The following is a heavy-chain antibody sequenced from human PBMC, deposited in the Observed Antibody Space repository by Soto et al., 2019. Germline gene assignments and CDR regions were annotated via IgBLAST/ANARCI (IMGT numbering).Heavy chain of an antibody. J-gene: IGHJ6*02. CDR3: ARDSGIVVVAGYYYYGMDV. CDR2: IIPIFGTA. CDR1: GYTFTSYG. Sequence: SVKVSCKASGYTFTSYGISWVRQAPGQGLEWMGGIIPIFGTANYAQKFQGRVTITADESTSTAYMELSSLRSEDTAVYYCARDSGIVVVAGYYYYGMDVWGQGTTVTVSS. V-gene: IGHV1-69*13. D-gene: IGHD2-15*01.